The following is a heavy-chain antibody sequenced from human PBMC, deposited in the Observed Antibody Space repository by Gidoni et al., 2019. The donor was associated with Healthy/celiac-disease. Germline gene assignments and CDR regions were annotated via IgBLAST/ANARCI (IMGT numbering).Heavy chain of an antibody. D-gene: IGHD6-13*01. J-gene: IGHJ3*02. Sequence: QVQLVESGGGVVQPGRSLRLSCAASGFTFSSYGMHWVRQAPGKGLEGVAVISYDGSNKYYADSVKGRFTISRDNSKNTLYLQMNSLRAEDTAVYYCAKDLEQQLKEPGAFDIWGQGTMVTVSS. CDR3: AKDLEQQLKEPGAFDI. V-gene: IGHV3-30*18. CDR2: ISYDGSNK. CDR1: GFTFSSYG.